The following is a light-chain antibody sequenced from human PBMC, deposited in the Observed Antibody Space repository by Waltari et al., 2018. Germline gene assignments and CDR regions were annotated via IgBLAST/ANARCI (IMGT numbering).Light chain of an antibody. V-gene: IGKV1-39*01. CDR1: QSISSY. Sequence: DIQMTQSPSSLSASVGDRVTITCRASQSISSYLNWYQQKPGIAPKLLISAASSLQSGVPSRFRGRGSGTDFTLTISRLQPEDFATYYCQQSYSTPRTFGQGTKLEIK. CDR2: AAS. CDR3: QQSYSTPRT. J-gene: IGKJ2*01.